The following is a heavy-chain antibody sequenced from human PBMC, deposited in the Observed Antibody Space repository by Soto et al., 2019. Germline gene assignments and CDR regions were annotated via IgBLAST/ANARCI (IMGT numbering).Heavy chain of an antibody. CDR1: GFTFSSYS. CDR3: ARDLAAAGIYYYYYYMDV. V-gene: IGHV3-21*01. D-gene: IGHD6-13*01. J-gene: IGHJ6*03. Sequence: GGSLRLSCAASGFTFSSYSMNWVRQAPGKGLEWVSSISSSSSYIYYADSVKGRFTISRDNAKNSLYLQMNSLRAEDTAVYYCARDLAAAGIYYYYYYMDVWGKGTTVTVSS. CDR2: ISSSSSYI.